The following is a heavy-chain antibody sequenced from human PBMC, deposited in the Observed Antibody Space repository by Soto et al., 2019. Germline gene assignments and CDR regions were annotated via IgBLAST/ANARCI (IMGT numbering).Heavy chain of an antibody. CDR3: ARDSALMLFFDS. D-gene: IGHD2-8*01. CDR1: RFTFNNYA. Sequence: EVQLLESGGGLVQPGGSLRLSCVASRFTFNNYAVNWVHQAPGKGLEWVSGISGNAGSTYYADSVRGRFTISRDNSKNTLYLQLNSLKAEDTAVYYCARDSALMLFFDSWGQGTLVTVSS. J-gene: IGHJ4*02. V-gene: IGHV3-23*01. CDR2: ISGNAGST.